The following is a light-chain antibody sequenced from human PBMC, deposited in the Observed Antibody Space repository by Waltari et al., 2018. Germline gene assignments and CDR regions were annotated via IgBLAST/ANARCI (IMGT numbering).Light chain of an antibody. V-gene: IGKV1-5*03. CDR3: QQYSSFST. J-gene: IGKJ2*01. CDR2: MAS. CDR1: QSVGTW. Sequence: DIQMTQSPSTLSASVGDRVTISCRASQSVGTWLAWYQQKPGKAPKLLIYMASSVESGVPSRFRGSGSGTEFTLTISSLQPDDFATYSCQQYSSFSTFGQGTKLDI.